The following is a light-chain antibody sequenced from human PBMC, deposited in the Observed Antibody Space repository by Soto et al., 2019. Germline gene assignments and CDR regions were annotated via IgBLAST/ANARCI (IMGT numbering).Light chain of an antibody. V-gene: IGLV2-11*01. CDR1: SSDVGAYDY. CDR2: DVS. CDR3: SSFVGHYTYV. Sequence: QSVLTQPRSVSGSPGQSVTISCTGASSDVGAYDYVSWYQHHPGKAPKVTIYDVSKRPSGVPDRFSGSKSGNTASLTISGLQADDEADYYCSSFVGHYTYVFGTGTKLTVL. J-gene: IGLJ1*01.